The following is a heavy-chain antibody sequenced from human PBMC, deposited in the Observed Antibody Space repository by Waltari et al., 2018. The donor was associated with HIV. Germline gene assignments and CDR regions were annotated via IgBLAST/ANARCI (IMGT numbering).Heavy chain of an antibody. J-gene: IGHJ4*02. Sequence: QLQLQESGPGLVKPSETLSLTCTVPGGPISSRSYYWGWIRQPPGKGLEWIGSVYYSGGTYYNPSLWSRVTISIDTSKNHFSLRLSSVTAADTAVYFCVRDNTSGYLFDYWGQGTLVTVSS. CDR2: VYYSGGT. CDR3: VRDNTSGYLFDY. D-gene: IGHD3-22*01. V-gene: IGHV4-39*02. CDR1: GGPISSRSYY.